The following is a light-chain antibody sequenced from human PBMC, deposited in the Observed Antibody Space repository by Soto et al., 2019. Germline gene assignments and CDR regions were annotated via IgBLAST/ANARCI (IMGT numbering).Light chain of an antibody. CDR1: QGFGSP. Sequence: DIQMTQSPPSVSASLGDRVSISCRTSQGFGSPLAWYQQKPGKAPKPLIYAASSLHSGVPSKFSGSGSGTDFTLTISSLQPENFATYYCQHDTFGQGTRLEIK. CDR3: QHDT. J-gene: IGKJ5*01. V-gene: IGKV1-16*02. CDR2: AAS.